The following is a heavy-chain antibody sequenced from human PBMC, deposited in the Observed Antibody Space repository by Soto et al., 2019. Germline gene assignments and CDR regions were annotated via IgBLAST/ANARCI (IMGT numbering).Heavy chain of an antibody. J-gene: IGHJ4*02. D-gene: IGHD3-16*01. CDR1: GFTFSSYA. CDR3: AKVWGNYANFDY. V-gene: IGHV3-23*01. CDR2: ISGSGGGT. Sequence: EVQLLESGGGLLQPRGSLRLSCAASGFTFSSYAMSWVRQAPGKGLEWVSAISGSGGGTYYGDSVKGRFTISRDNSKNTVYLQMNSLRAEDAAVYYCAKVWGNYANFDYWGQGTLVTVSS.